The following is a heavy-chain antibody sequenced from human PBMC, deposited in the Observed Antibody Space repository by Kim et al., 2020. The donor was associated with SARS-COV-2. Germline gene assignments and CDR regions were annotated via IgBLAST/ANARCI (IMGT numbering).Heavy chain of an antibody. Sequence: GESLKISCKGSGYSFTSYWIGWVRQMPGKGLEWMGVIYPGDSDTRYSPSFQGQVTISADKSISTAYLQWSSLKASDTAMYYCARGGSFRFLEWLLVDYWGQGTLVTVSS. V-gene: IGHV5-51*01. D-gene: IGHD3-3*01. CDR1: GYSFTSYW. CDR3: ARGGSFRFLEWLLVDY. CDR2: IYPGDSDT. J-gene: IGHJ4*02.